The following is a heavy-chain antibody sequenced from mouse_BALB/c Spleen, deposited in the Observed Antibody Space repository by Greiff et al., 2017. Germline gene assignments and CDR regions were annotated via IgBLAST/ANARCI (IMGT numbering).Heavy chain of an antibody. CDR1: GFTFSSYA. CDR3: ARGDHYYGSSYIPFAY. J-gene: IGHJ3*01. D-gene: IGHD1-1*01. V-gene: IGHV5-9-4*01. CDR2: ISSGGSYT. Sequence: EVMLVESGGGLVKPGGSLKLSCAASGFTFSSYAMSWVRQSPEKRLEWVAEISSGGSYTYYPDTVTGRFTISRDNAKNTLYLEMSSLRSEDTAMYYCARGDHYYGSSYIPFAYWGQGTLVTVSA.